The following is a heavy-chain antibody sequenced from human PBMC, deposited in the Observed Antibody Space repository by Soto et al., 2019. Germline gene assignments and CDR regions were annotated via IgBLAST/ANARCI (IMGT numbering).Heavy chain of an antibody. CDR2: ISSNGGST. CDR3: ARGLAGTLADY. J-gene: IGHJ4*02. CDR1: GFTFSSYA. D-gene: IGHD6-13*01. Sequence: EVQLVESGGGLVQPGGSLRLSCAASGFTFSSYAMHWVRQAPGKGLEYVSAISSNGGSTYCANSVKGRFTISRDNSKNTLYLQMGSLRAEDMAVYYCARGLAGTLADYWGQGTLVTVSS. V-gene: IGHV3-64*01.